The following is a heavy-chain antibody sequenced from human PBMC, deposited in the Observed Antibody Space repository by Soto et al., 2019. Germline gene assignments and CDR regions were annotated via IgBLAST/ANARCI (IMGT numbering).Heavy chain of an antibody. V-gene: IGHV3-11*06. J-gene: IGHJ4*02. D-gene: IGHD2-21*01. CDR2: ISPKSTFR. CDR1: GFPFNDYY. Sequence: GSLRLSCATSGFPFNDYYMTWIRQAPGKGLEWLSHISPKSTFRNYADSVKGRFTISRDNTESSLFLQMNSLGVDDTAVYSCVRGGGGGLFEHWGQGVLVTVSS. CDR3: VRGGGGGLFEH.